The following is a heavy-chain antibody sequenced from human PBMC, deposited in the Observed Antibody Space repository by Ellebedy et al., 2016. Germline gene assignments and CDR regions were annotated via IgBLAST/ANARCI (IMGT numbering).Heavy chain of an antibody. Sequence: SETLSLXXIVSGGSVVNYGAYWSWIRQPPGRGLEWIGYIYYSGSTKFSPSLKSRVTMSVDTSKNQFSLNLNSVTAADTAVYYCARGLYFDSSGYHYWFDPWGQGTLVTVSA. CDR2: IYYSGST. D-gene: IGHD3-22*01. J-gene: IGHJ5*02. V-gene: IGHV4-61*08. CDR3: ARGLYFDSSGYHYWFDP. CDR1: GGSVVNYGAY.